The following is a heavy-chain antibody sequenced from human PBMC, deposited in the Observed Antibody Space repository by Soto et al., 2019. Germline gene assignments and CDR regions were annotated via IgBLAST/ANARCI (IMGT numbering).Heavy chain of an antibody. V-gene: IGHV3-23*01. Sequence: GGSLRLCCAASGFTVSSYAMSWVRQAPGKGLEWVSAISGSGGSTYYADSVKGRFTISRDNSKNTLYLQMNSLRAEDTAVYYCAKDRSTYYLVPPFDPWGQGTLVTVS. CDR1: GFTVSSYA. CDR2: ISGSGGST. CDR3: AKDRSTYYLVPPFDP. D-gene: IGHD3-10*01. J-gene: IGHJ5*02.